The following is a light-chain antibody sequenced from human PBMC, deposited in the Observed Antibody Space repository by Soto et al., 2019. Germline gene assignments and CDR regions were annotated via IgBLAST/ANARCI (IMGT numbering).Light chain of an antibody. V-gene: IGKV3-15*01. CDR2: GAS. CDR1: QSVSSN. Sequence: EIVMTQSPATLSVSPGEGATLSCGASQSVSSNLAWYQQKPGQTPRLLIYGASTRATGIPARFSGSASGTEFTLTISSLQSEDFAVYYCQHYDNWPRTFGQGTKVDIK. CDR3: QHYDNWPRT. J-gene: IGKJ1*01.